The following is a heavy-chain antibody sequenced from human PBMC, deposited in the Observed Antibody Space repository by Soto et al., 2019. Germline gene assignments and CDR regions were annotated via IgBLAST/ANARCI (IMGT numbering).Heavy chain of an antibody. D-gene: IGHD4-17*01. J-gene: IGHJ3*02. CDR2: IWYDGSKK. CDR1: GFTFSSYG. CDR3: ARTAVTNDDALDI. V-gene: IGHV3-33*01. Sequence: GGSLRLSCAASGFTFSSYGMHWVRQAPGKGLEWVAAIWYDGSKKYYADSEEGRFSDSRDNSKNTLYPQMDTLRAEDTALYYCARTAVTNDDALDIWGQGTLVTVSS.